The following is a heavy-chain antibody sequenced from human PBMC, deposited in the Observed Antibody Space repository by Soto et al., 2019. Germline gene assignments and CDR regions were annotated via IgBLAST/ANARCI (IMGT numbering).Heavy chain of an antibody. D-gene: IGHD6-6*01. CDR3: ARESSSSGWFDP. J-gene: IGHJ5*02. CDR2: IYYSGST. CDR1: GGSISSGDYY. Sequence: KPSETLSLTCTVSGGSISSGDYYWSWIRQPPGKGLEWIGYIYYSGSTYYNPSLKSRVTISVDTSKNQFSLKLSSVTAADTAVYYCARESSSSGWFDPWGQGTLVTVSS. V-gene: IGHV4-30-4*01.